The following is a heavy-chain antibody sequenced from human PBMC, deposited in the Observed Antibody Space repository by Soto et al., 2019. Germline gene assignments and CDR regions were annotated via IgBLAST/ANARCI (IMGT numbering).Heavy chain of an antibody. CDR3: ERDLSDIVVVPDAHYGMDV. CDR1: GYTFTSYG. CDR2: ISAYNGNT. V-gene: IGHV1-18*01. Sequence: GASVKVSCKASGYTFTSYGITWVRQAPGQGLEWMGWISAYNGNTNYAQKVQGRVTMTTDTSTSTAYMALRSLISEDTAVYYCERDLSDIVVVPDAHYGMDVWGQGTTVTVSS. J-gene: IGHJ6*02. D-gene: IGHD2-2*01.